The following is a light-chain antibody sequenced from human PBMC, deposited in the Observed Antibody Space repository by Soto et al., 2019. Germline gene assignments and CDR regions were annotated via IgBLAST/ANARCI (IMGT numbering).Light chain of an antibody. CDR3: QQYNNWPPLT. V-gene: IGKV3-15*01. J-gene: IGKJ4*01. Sequence: EIVMTQSPATLSVSPGERATLSCRASQSVSSNLAWYQQKPGQAPRLLIYGASTRATGIPARFSGSGSGTEFTLTISGLQSEDFAAYYCQQYNNWPPLTFGGGTKVEIK. CDR2: GAS. CDR1: QSVSSN.